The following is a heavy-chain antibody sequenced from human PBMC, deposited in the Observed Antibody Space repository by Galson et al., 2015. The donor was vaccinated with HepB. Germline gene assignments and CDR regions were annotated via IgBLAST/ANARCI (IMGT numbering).Heavy chain of an antibody. V-gene: IGHV3-7*03. Sequence: SLRLSCAASGFTFSSYWMSWVRQAPGKGLEWVANIKQDGSEKYYVDSVKGRFTISRDNAKNSLYLQMNSLRAEDTAVYYCAKDFEYQLQYNWFDPWGQGTLVTVSS. J-gene: IGHJ5*02. D-gene: IGHD2-2*01. CDR3: AKDFEYQLQYNWFDP. CDR2: IKQDGSEK. CDR1: GFTFSSYW.